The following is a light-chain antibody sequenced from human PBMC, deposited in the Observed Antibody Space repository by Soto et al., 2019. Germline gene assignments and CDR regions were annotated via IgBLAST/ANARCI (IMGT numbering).Light chain of an antibody. CDR3: QQYNDWWT. CDR2: DAS. V-gene: IGKV3-11*01. Sequence: EIVLTQSPGTLSLSPGERATLSCRASQSVSYYLAWYQQKPGQAPRLLIYDASSRATGVPDRFSGSGSGTDFTLTISSLEPEDFAVYYCQQYNDWWTFGQGPKVEIK. J-gene: IGKJ1*01. CDR1: QSVSYY.